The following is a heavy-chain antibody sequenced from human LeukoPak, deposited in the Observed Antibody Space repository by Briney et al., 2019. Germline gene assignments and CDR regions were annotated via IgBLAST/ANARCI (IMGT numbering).Heavy chain of an antibody. V-gene: IGHV4-4*07. J-gene: IGHJ6*02. CDR3: AREMGPVSLYYYYGMDV. CDR2: IYTSGST. CDR1: GGSISSYY. D-gene: IGHD4-11*01. Sequence: PSETLSLTCTVSGGSISSYYWGWIRQPAGKGLEWIGRIYTSGSTNYNPSLKSRVTMSVDTSKNQFSLKLSSVTAADTAVYYCAREMGPVSLYYYYGMDVWGQGTTVTVSS.